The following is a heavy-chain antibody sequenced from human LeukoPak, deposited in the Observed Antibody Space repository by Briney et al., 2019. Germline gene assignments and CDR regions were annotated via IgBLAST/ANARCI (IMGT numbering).Heavy chain of an antibody. CDR1: GFTFRSYG. V-gene: IGHV3-30*02. J-gene: IGHJ5*02. CDR3: ASHSGYSSSWSRFDP. CDR2: IRYDGSNE. Sequence: HPGGSLRLSCAASGFTFRSYGMHWVRQAPGKGLEWVAFIRYDGSNEYYADSVKGRFTISRDNSKNTLYLQMNSLRAEDTAVYYCASHSGYSSSWSRFDPWGQGTLVTVSS. D-gene: IGHD6-13*01.